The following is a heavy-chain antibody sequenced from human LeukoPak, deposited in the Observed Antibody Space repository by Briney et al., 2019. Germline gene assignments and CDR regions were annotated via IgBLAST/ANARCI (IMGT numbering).Heavy chain of an antibody. J-gene: IGHJ3*02. D-gene: IGHD3-22*01. V-gene: IGHV1-2*02. CDR3: ARSITMIVVVVDAFDI. CDR2: INPNSGGT. CDR1: GYTFTDYY. Sequence: GASVKVSCKASGYTFTDYYMHWVRQAPGQGLEWMGWINPNSGGTNYAQKFQGRVTMTRDTSISTAYMELSRLRSDDTAVYYCARSITMIVVVVDAFDIWGQGTMVTVSS.